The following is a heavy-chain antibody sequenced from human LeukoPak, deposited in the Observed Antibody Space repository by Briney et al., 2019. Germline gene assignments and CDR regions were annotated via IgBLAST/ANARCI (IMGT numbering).Heavy chain of an antibody. Sequence: GGSLRLSCAASGFTFSSYEMNWVRQAPGKGLEWVSYISSSGSTIYYADSVKGRSTISRDNAKNSLYLQMNSLRAEDTAVYYCARGMDSSLGDAFDIWGQGTMVTVSS. J-gene: IGHJ3*02. CDR1: GFTFSSYE. CDR2: ISSSGSTI. V-gene: IGHV3-48*03. CDR3: ARGMDSSLGDAFDI. D-gene: IGHD6-19*01.